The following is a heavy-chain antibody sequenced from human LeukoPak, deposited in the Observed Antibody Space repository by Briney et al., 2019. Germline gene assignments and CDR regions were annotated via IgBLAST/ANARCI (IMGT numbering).Heavy chain of an antibody. CDR1: GGSISSSSYY. Sequence: SETLSLTCTVSGGSISSSSYYWGWIRQPPGKGLEWIGSIYYSGSTYYNPSLKSRVTISVDTSKNQFSLKLSSVTAADTAVYYCARAPVRGVRSFDYWGQGTLVTVSS. V-gene: IGHV4-39*07. D-gene: IGHD3-10*01. CDR3: ARAPVRGVRSFDY. J-gene: IGHJ4*02. CDR2: IYYSGST.